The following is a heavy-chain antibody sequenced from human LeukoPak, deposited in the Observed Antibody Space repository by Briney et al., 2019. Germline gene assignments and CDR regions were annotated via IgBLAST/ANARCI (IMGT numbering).Heavy chain of an antibody. CDR3: AKDRGYSYGPDQYYFDY. CDR2: ISGSGGST. CDR1: GFTFSSYA. Sequence: PGGSLRLSCAASGFTFSSYAMSWVRQAPGKGLEWVSAISGSGGSTYYADSVKGRFTISRDNSKNTLYLQMNSLRAEDTAVYYCAKDRGYSYGPDQYYFDYWGQGTLVTVSS. D-gene: IGHD5-18*01. J-gene: IGHJ4*02. V-gene: IGHV3-23*01.